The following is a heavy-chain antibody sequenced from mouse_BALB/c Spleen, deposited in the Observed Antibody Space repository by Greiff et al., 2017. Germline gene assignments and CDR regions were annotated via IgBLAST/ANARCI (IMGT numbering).Heavy chain of an antibody. CDR2: ISYSGST. D-gene: IGHD2-2*01. CDR1: GYSITSDYA. CDR3: ARRLPWYFDV. V-gene: IGHV3-2*02. J-gene: IGHJ1*01. Sequence: EVKLQESGPGLVKPSQSLSLTCTVTGYSITSDYAWNWIRQFPGNKLEWMGYISYSGSTSYNPSLKSRISITRDTSKNQFFLQLNSVTTEDTATYYCARRLPWYFDVWGAGTTVTVSS.